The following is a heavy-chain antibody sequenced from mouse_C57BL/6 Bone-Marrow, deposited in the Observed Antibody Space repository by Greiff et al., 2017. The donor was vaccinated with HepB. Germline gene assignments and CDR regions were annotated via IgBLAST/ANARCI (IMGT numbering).Heavy chain of an antibody. Sequence: LQQPGAELVRPGSSVTLSCKASGYTFTSYWMDWVKQRPGQGLEWIGNIYPSDSENHYNQKFKDKATLTVDKSAIKAYMQLSSLTSDDSAVYYCARAGTRGDYWGQGTTLTVSS. J-gene: IGHJ2*01. D-gene: IGHD4-1*01. CDR3: ARAGTRGDY. V-gene: IGHV1-61*01. CDR1: GYTFTSYW. CDR2: IYPSDSEN.